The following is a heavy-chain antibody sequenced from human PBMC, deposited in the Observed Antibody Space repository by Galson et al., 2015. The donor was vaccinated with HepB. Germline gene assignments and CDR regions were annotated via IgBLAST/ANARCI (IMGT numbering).Heavy chain of an antibody. D-gene: IGHD6-13*01. CDR2: IYWDDDN. CDR3: VYNSPRQQLAPNNYQYYYMDV. V-gene: IGHV2-5*04. Sequence: PALVKPTQTLTLTCTFSEFSLSTSGVGVGWIRQPPGKALEWLALIYWDDDNRYSPSLNTRLTITKDTSKNQVVLTMTNMDPVDTGTYYCVYNSPRQQLAPNNYQYYYMDVWGKGTTVTVSS. J-gene: IGHJ6*03. CDR1: EFSLSTSGVG.